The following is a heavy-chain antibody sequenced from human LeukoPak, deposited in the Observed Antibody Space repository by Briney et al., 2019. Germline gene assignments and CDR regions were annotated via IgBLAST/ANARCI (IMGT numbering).Heavy chain of an antibody. CDR2: ICYSGST. CDR3: ARGSGYYYDSSGYYYSDC. D-gene: IGHD3-22*01. CDR1: GCSISSYY. Sequence: PSETLSLTCTASGCSISSYYWSWIRQPPGKGLEWIGYICYSGSTNYNPSLKSRVTISVDTSKNKFSLKLSSVTAADTAVYYCARGSGYYYDSSGYYYSDCGGQGSLVTVSS. V-gene: IGHV4-59*01. J-gene: IGHJ4*02.